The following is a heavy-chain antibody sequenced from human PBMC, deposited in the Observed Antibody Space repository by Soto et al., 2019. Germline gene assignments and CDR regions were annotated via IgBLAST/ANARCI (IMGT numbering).Heavy chain of an antibody. CDR2: IWYDGSNK. J-gene: IGHJ6*02. Sequence: GGSLRLSCAASGFTFSSYGMHWVRQAPGKGLEWVAVIWYDGSNKYYADSVKGRFTISRDNSKNTLYLQMNSLRAEDTAVYYCARDKEDYYYGMDVWGQGTTVTVSS. V-gene: IGHV3-33*01. CDR1: GFTFSSYG. CDR3: ARDKEDYYYGMDV.